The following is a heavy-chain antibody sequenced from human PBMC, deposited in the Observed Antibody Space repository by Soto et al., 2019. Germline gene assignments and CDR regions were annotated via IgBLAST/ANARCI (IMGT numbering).Heavy chain of an antibody. CDR3: ARVRWIQLFSPFDY. CDR2: IIPIFGTA. Sequence: SVKVSCKASGGTFSSYAISWVRQAPGQGLEWMGGIIPIFGTANYAQKFQGRVTITADESTSTAYMELSSLRSEDTAVYYCARVRWIQLFSPFDYWGQGTLVTVSS. CDR1: GGTFSSYA. J-gene: IGHJ4*02. D-gene: IGHD5-18*01. V-gene: IGHV1-69*13.